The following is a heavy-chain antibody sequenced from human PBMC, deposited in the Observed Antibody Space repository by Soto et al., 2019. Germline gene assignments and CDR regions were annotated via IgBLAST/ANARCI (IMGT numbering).Heavy chain of an antibody. V-gene: IGHV4-4*02. CDR1: GGSISSSNW. D-gene: IGHD6-13*01. J-gene: IGHJ6*02. Sequence: QVQLQESGPGLVKPSGTLSLTCAVSGGSISSSNWWSWVRQPPGKGLEWIGEIYHSGSTNYNPSLKGRVTISVDKSKTQFSLKLSSVTAADTAVYYCARGRRAAAGQDYGMDVWGQGTTVTVSS. CDR2: IYHSGST. CDR3: ARGRRAAAGQDYGMDV.